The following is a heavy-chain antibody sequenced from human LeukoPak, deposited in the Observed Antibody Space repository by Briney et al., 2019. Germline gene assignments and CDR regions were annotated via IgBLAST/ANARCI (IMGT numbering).Heavy chain of an antibody. J-gene: IGHJ4*02. CDR1: GFHFSTYG. D-gene: IGHD7-27*01. V-gene: IGHV3-33*01. Sequence: GRSLRLSCAASGFHFSTYGMHWVRQAPGKGLEWVGVIWYDGSNKIYAESVKGRFTISRDSSKNTLYLQMNSLRAEDTAVYYCARDRSWGSQCYFDYWGQGTLVTVSS. CDR2: IWYDGSNK. CDR3: ARDRSWGSQCYFDY.